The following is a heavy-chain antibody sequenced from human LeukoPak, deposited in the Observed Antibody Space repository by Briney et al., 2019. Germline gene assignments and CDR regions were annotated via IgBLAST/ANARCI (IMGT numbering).Heavy chain of an antibody. CDR1: GYTFTGYF. V-gene: IGHV1-2*02. Sequence: ASVKVSCKTSGYTFTGYFIHWVRQAPGQGLEWMGWINPDSGGTNYAQKFQGRVTMTRDTSISTAYMELSRLRSDDTAVYYCATQEYSSSWYYYYYMDVWGKGTTVTVSS. CDR3: ATQEYSSSWYYYYYMDV. J-gene: IGHJ6*03. CDR2: INPDSGGT. D-gene: IGHD6-13*01.